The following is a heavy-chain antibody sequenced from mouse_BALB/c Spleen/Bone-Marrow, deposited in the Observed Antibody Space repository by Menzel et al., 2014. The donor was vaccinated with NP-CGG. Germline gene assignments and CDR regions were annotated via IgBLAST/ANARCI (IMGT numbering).Heavy chain of an antibody. J-gene: IGHJ2*01. CDR1: GYTFTSYW. CDR2: IAPGSGSS. Sequence: DLVKPGASVKLSCKASGYTFTSYWINWIKQRPGQGLEWIGRIAPGSGSSYYNEMFKGKVTLTVDTSSSTAYIQLSSLSSEDSAVYFCARGGLHYFDYWGQGTTRTVSS. CDR3: ARGGLHYFDY. V-gene: IGHV1S41*01. D-gene: IGHD3-3*01.